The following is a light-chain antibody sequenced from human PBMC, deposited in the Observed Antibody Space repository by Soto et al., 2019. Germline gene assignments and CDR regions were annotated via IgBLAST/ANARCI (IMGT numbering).Light chain of an antibody. V-gene: IGLV2-11*01. J-gene: IGLJ2*01. CDR2: DVS. CDR3: CLYACSYTFRV. Sequence: QSALTQPRSVSGSPGQSVTISCTGTSSDVGGYNYVSWYQQHPGKAPKLMIYDVSKRPSGVPDRFSGSKSGNTASLTISGLQAEDEDDYYCCLYACSYTFRVFGGGTKLTVL. CDR1: SSDVGGYNY.